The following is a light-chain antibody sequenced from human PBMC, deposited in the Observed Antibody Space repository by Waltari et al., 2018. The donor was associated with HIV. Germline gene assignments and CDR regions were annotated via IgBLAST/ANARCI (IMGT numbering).Light chain of an antibody. CDR1: VSNIGNNY. Sequence: QSVLTQPPSVSAAPGQKVTISCSGSVSNIGNNYVSWYQQVPGTAPKLIIYDDHKRPSGVPDRFSGSKSGTSASLAVSGLRSDDEADYYCAAWDDGLSGVVFGGGTKLTVL. CDR2: DDH. V-gene: IGLV1-51*01. CDR3: AAWDDGLSGVV. J-gene: IGLJ2*01.